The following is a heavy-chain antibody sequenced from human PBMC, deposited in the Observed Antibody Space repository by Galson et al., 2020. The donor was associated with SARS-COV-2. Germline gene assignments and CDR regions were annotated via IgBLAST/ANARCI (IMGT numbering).Heavy chain of an antibody. CDR2: IGTAGDT. Sequence: GESLKISCAASGFTFSSYDMHWVRQATGKGLEWVSAIGTAGDTYYPGSVKGRFTISRENAKNSLYLQMNSLRAGDTAVYYCARGAQDYDFWSGYQYYYYYYMDVWGKGTTVTVSS. CDR3: ARGAQDYDFWSGYQYYYYYYMDV. CDR1: GFTFSSYD. V-gene: IGHV3-13*01. J-gene: IGHJ6*03. D-gene: IGHD3-3*01.